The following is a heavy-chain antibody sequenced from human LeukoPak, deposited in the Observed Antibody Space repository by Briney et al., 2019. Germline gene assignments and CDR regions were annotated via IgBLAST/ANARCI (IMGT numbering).Heavy chain of an antibody. CDR3: ASHRSGWNFDY. CDR1: GGSITNYY. V-gene: IGHV4-59*08. J-gene: IGHJ4*02. Sequence: SETLSLTCTVSGGSITNYYWSWIRQPPGKGLEWIGYIYYTGATNYNPSLKSRVTMSVDTSKNRFSLKLSSVTAADTAVYYCASHRSGWNFDYWGQGTLVTVSS. D-gene: IGHD6-19*01. CDR2: IYYTGAT.